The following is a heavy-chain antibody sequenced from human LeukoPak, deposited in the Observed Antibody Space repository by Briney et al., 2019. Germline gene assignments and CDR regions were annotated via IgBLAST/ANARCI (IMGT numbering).Heavy chain of an antibody. CDR1: GFTFSSFA. J-gene: IGHJ6*02. D-gene: IGHD3-9*01. CDR2: ITGSHGPT. CDR3: ARDLVLRYFDWLPSRYYYYYGMDV. Sequence: GGSLRLSCAASGFTFSSFAMTWVRQAPGKGLEWVSSITGSHGPTYNTDSVKGRFTISRDNSQNTLYLQMNSLRAEDTAVYYCARDLVLRYFDWLPSRYYYYYGMDVWGQGTTVTVSS. V-gene: IGHV3-23*01.